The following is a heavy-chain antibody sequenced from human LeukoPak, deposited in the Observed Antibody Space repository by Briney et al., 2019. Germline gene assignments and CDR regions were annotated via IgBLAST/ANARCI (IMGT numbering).Heavy chain of an antibody. V-gene: IGHV4-4*07. J-gene: IGHJ6*03. D-gene: IGHD2-2*01. CDR2: IYTSGST. Sequence: SETLSLTCTVSGGSISSYYWSWIRQPAGKGLEWIGRIYTSGSTNYNPSLKSRVTMSVDTSKNQFSLKLSSVTAADTAVYYCARGDSSPRGYYYYYYMDVWGKGTTVTISS. CDR3: ARGDSSPRGYYYYYYMDV. CDR1: GGSISSYY.